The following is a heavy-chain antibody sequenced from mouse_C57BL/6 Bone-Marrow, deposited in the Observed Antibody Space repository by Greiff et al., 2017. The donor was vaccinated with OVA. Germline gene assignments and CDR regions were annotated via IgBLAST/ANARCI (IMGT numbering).Heavy chain of an antibody. CDR1: GFSLTSYG. J-gene: IGHJ4*01. Sequence: VKLVESGPGLVAPSQILSITCTVSGFSLTSYGVHWVRQPPGKGLEWLVVIWSDGSTTYNSALKSRLSISKDNSKSQVFLKMNSLQTDDTAMYYCARQTLLWFYAMDYWGQGTSVTVSS. D-gene: IGHD2-2*01. CDR2: IWSDGST. CDR3: ARQTLLWFYAMDY. V-gene: IGHV2-6-1*01.